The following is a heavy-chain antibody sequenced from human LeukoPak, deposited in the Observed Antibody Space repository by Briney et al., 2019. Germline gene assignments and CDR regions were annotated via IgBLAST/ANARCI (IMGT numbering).Heavy chain of an antibody. D-gene: IGHD3-3*01. V-gene: IGHV4-59*01. CDR2: IYYSGST. CDR1: GGSISSYY. J-gene: IGHJ4*02. CDR3: ARMETNYDFWSGYYSNPYYFDY. Sequence: SEALSLTCTVSGGSISSYYWSWIRQPPGKGLEWIGYIYYSGSTNYNPSLKSRVTISVDTSKNQFSLKLSSVTAADTAVYYCARMETNYDFWSGYYSNPYYFDYWGQGTLVTVSS.